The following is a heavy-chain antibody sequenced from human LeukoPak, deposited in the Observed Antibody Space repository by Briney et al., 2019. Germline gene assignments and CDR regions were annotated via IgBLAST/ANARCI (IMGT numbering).Heavy chain of an antibody. V-gene: IGHV3-48*02. J-gene: IGHJ4*02. CDR2: VSASSNI. Sequence: GGSLRLSCAASGSTFSSYTMNWVRQAPGKGLQWVSTVSASSNIHYSDSVKGRFTISRDNARNSLYLQMNSLRDEDTAVYYCARDGLHTADFDYWGQGTLVTVSS. CDR3: ARDGLHTADFDY. CDR1: GSTFSSYT. D-gene: IGHD5-18*01.